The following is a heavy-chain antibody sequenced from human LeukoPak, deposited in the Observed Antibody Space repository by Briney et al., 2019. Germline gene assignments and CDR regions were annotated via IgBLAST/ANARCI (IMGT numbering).Heavy chain of an antibody. J-gene: IGHJ5*02. V-gene: IGHV4-39*02. CDR3: ARDLGAASTNWFDP. CDR2: IYYSGST. D-gene: IGHD3-10*01. Sequence: SETLSLTCTVSGGSISSSNTYWGWIRQPPGKGLEWIATIYYSGSTYYNPSLKSRVTMSVDASKNQFSLKLSSVTAADTAVYYCARDLGAASTNWFDPWGQGTLVTVSS. CDR1: GGSISSSNTY.